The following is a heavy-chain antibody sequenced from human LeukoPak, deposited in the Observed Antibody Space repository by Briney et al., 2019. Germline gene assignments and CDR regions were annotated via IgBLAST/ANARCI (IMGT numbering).Heavy chain of an antibody. D-gene: IGHD1-26*01. V-gene: IGHV1-2*02. CDR3: AKDLDGSSAAFDI. Sequence: ASVKVSCKASGYTFTGYYMHWVRQAPGQGLEWMGWINPNSGGTNYAQKFQGRVTMTRDTSISTAYMELSRLRSDDTAVYYCAKDLDGSSAAFDIWGQGTMVTVSS. J-gene: IGHJ3*02. CDR1: GYTFTGYY. CDR2: INPNSGGT.